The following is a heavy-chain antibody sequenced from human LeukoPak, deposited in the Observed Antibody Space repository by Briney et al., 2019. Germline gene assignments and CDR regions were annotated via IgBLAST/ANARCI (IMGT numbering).Heavy chain of an antibody. CDR2: IYTSGST. D-gene: IGHD6-13*01. Sequence: SETLSLTCTVSGGSISSGSYYWSWIRQPAGKGLEWIGRIYTSGSTNYNPSLKSRVTISVDTSKNQFSLKLSSVTAADTAVYYCASKGSSWYFDYWGQGTLVTVSS. V-gene: IGHV4-61*02. J-gene: IGHJ4*02. CDR1: GGSISSGSYY. CDR3: ASKGSSWYFDY.